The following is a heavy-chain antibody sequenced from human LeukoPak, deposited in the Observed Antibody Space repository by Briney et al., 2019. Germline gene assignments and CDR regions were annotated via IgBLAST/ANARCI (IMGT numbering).Heavy chain of an antibody. CDR3: ARERIQLWLDLSY. J-gene: IGHJ4*02. CDR1: GYTFTSYG. Sequence: GASVKVSCKASGYTFTSYGIIWVRQAPGQGLEWMGWINAYNGNTHYAQKLQGRVTMTTDTSTSTGYMELRSLRSDDTAVYYCARERIQLWLDLSYWGQGPPVPVSS. V-gene: IGHV1-18*01. D-gene: IGHD5-18*01. CDR2: INAYNGNT.